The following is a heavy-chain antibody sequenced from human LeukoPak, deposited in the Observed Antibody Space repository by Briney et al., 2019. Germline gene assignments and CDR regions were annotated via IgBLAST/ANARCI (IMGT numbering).Heavy chain of an antibody. D-gene: IGHD3-3*02. CDR3: STRGIYFDS. Sequence: PGGSLRLSCSGSGFIFTNAWMTWVRQPPGKGLEWVGRIQPKTAGGTSEYAAAVKDRFIISRDDSKNTLYLQMSSLKTEDTAMYYCSTRGIYFDSWGRGPLVPVSS. CDR1: GFIFTNAW. V-gene: IGHV3-15*01. CDR2: IQPKTAGGTS. J-gene: IGHJ4*02.